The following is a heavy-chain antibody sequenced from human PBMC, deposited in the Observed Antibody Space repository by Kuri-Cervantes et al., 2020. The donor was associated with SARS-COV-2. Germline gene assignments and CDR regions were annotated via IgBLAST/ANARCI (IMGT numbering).Heavy chain of an antibody. D-gene: IGHD3-3*01. CDR2: IIPIFGTT. J-gene: IGHJ4*02. CDR3: ASGRYYDFWSGYYPFDY. Sequence: SVKVSCKASGGSFSNYVISWVRQAPGQGLEWMGRIIPIFGTTNFAQRFQGRVTITADESTSTAYMELSSLRSEDTAVYYCASGRYYDFWSGYYPFDYWGQGTLVTVSS. V-gene: IGHV1-69*13. CDR1: GGSFSNYV.